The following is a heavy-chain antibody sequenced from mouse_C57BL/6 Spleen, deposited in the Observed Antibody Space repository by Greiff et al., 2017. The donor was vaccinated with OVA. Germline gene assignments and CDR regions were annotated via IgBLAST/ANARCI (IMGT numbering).Heavy chain of an antibody. CDR1: GFTFSSYA. CDR3: ARDRGYYGSSYGYFDV. Sequence: EVKVVESGGGLVKPGGSLKLSCAASGFTFSSYAMSWVRQTPEKRLEWVATISDGGSYTYYPDNVKGRFTISRDNAKNNLYLQMSHLKSEDTAMYYCARDRGYYGSSYGYFDVWGTGTTVTVSS. CDR2: ISDGGSYT. V-gene: IGHV5-4*01. J-gene: IGHJ1*03. D-gene: IGHD1-1*01.